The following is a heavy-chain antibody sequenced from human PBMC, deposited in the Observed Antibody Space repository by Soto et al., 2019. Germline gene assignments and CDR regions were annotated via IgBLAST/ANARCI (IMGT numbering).Heavy chain of an antibody. V-gene: IGHV1-18*04. D-gene: IGHD3-22*01. Sequence: ASVKVSCKASGYTFTSYGISWVRQAPGRGLEWMGWISAYNGNTNYAQKLQGRVTMTTDTSTSTAYMELRSLRSDDTAVYYCARVYYDSSGDGMDVWGQGTTVTVSS. J-gene: IGHJ6*02. CDR2: ISAYNGNT. CDR1: GYTFTSYG. CDR3: ARVYYDSSGDGMDV.